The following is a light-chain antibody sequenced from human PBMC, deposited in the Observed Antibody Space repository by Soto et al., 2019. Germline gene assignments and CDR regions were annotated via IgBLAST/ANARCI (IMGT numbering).Light chain of an antibody. CDR1: QSVSSSY. Sequence: EIVLTQSPGTLSLSPGERATLSCRASQSVSSSYLAWYQQKPGQAPRLLIYGASSRATGIQDRFSGSGSGTDFTLTISRLEPEDFAVYYCQQYGSSPQTFGQGTNVEIK. CDR2: GAS. CDR3: QQYGSSPQT. J-gene: IGKJ1*01. V-gene: IGKV3-20*01.